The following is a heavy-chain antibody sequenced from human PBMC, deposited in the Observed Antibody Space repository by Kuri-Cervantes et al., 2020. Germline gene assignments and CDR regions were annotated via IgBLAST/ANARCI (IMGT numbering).Heavy chain of an antibody. Sequence: GESLKISCAASGFTFSSYGMHWARQAPGKGLEWVAVISYDGSHKYYADSVKGRFTISRDNSKNTLYLQMNSLRAEDTSIYYCARDLGGIQLWDMFDYWGQGTLVTVSS. CDR3: ARDLGGIQLWDMFDY. D-gene: IGHD5-18*01. J-gene: IGHJ4*02. CDR1: GFTFSSYG. CDR2: ISYDGSHK. V-gene: IGHV3-30*03.